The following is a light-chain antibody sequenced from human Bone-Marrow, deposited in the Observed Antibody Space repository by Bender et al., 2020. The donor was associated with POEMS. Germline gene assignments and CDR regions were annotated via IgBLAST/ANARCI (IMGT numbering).Light chain of an antibody. CDR2: DVD. CDR1: SSDVGSNSY. Sequence: QSALTQPASVSGSPGQSITISCTGTSSDVGSNSYVSWYQQHPDKAPKLIIYDVDNRPSGFSDRFSGPKSGSTASLPISGLQPDDEAHYYCSSLTPTGIVLFGGGTKLTV. V-gene: IGLV2-14*03. J-gene: IGLJ2*01. CDR3: SSLTPTGIVL.